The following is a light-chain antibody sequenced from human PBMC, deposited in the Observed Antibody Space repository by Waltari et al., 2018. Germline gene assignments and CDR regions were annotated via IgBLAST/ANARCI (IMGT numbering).Light chain of an antibody. CDR3: QNHERLPAT. Sequence: EVVLTQSPGTLSLSPGERATLSCRASQSVNKYLAWYQKRLGQAPRLLIYAASTRATGVPDRFSGSGFGTDFSLTISRLEPEDFAVYFCQNHERLPATFGQGTKVEIK. J-gene: IGKJ1*01. V-gene: IGKV3-20*01. CDR2: AAS. CDR1: QSVNKY.